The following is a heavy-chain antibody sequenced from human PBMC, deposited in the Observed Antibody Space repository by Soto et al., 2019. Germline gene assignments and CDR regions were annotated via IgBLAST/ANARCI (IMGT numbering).Heavy chain of an antibody. D-gene: IGHD2-2*01. CDR2: INHSGST. CDR3: ARGLLTAAADY. J-gene: IGHJ4*02. CDR1: GGSFSGYY. V-gene: IGHV4-34*01. Sequence: KSSETLSLTCAVYGGSFSGYYWSWIRQPPGKGLEWIGEINHSGSTNYNPSLKSRVTISVDTSKNQFSLKLSSVTAADTAVYYCARGLLTAAADYWGQGTLVTVSS.